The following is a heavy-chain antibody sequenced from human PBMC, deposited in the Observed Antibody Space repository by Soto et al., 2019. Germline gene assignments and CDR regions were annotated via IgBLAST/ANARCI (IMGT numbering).Heavy chain of an antibody. CDR3: AAPSDCSSTSCHSRRSSYYYYGMDV. Sequence: GESLKISCKGSGYSFTSYWIGWVRQMPGKGLEWMGIIYPGDSDTRYSPSFQGQVTISADKSISTAYLQWSSLKASDTAMSYCAAPSDCSSTSCHSRRSSYYYYGMDVWGQGTTVTVSS. CDR2: IYPGDSDT. V-gene: IGHV5-51*01. J-gene: IGHJ6*02. CDR1: GYSFTSYW. D-gene: IGHD2-2*01.